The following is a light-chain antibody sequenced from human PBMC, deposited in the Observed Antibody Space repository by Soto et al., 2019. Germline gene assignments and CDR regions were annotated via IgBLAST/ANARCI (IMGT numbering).Light chain of an antibody. CDR3: QFWDCSTHHLV. CDR1: KVGSKS. J-gene: IGLJ3*02. CDR2: YDV. V-gene: IGLV3-21*04. Sequence: SYELTQPPSVSVAPGRTAIITCGGSKVGSKSVHWYQQKPGQAPVLVIYYDVDRPSGIHERFSGSNSGDTATLTIASVEAGDEADYYCQFWDCSTHHLVFGGGTKLTVL.